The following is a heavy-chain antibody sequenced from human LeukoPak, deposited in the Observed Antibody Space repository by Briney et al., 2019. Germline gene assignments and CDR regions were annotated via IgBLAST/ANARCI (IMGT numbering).Heavy chain of an antibody. D-gene: IGHD4/OR15-4a*01. CDR1: GFTFTTYW. Sequence: GGSLRLSCAASGFTFTTYWMGWVRQAPDKGLEWVAFIRYDGSRKYYADSVKGRFTISRDNSKNTLYLQMNSLRAEDTAMYYCAKVSLNMVNDAFEIWGQGTMVSVSS. CDR3: AKVSLNMVNDAFEI. J-gene: IGHJ3*02. V-gene: IGHV3-30*02. CDR2: IRYDGSRK.